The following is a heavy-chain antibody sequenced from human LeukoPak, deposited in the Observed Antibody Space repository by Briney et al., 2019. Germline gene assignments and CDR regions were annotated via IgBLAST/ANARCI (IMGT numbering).Heavy chain of an antibody. V-gene: IGHV1-18*01. CDR2: ISAYNGNT. CDR3: AFMITFGGVTNDDY. J-gene: IGHJ4*02. CDR1: GYTFTSYG. D-gene: IGHD3-16*01. Sequence: ASVKVSCKASGYTFTSYGISWVRQAPGQGLEWMGWISAYNGNTNYAQKFQGRVTITTDESTSTAYMELSSLRSEDTAVYYCAFMITFGGVTNDDYWGQGTLVTVSS.